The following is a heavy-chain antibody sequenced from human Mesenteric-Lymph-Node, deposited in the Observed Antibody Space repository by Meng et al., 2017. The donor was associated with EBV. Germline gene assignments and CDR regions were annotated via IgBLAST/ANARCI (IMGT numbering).Heavy chain of an antibody. D-gene: IGHD1-26*01. CDR2: IYWDGDD. Sequence: QSTVKDSGPTLVKPTETLTLTCTFSAFSLSTIGGVAWIRQPPGKALEWLALIYWDGDDRYSPSLKSRLTITKDTSKNQVVLTMTNMAPVDTATYYCVHTPTRTYFLGDYWGQGILVTVSS. V-gene: IGHV2-5*02. CDR1: AFSLSTIGG. J-gene: IGHJ4*02. CDR3: VHTPTRTYFLGDY.